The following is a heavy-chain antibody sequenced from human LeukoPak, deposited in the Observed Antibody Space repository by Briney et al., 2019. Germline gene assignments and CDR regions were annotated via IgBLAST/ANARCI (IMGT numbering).Heavy chain of an antibody. CDR3: ATTTGTTIATINWFDP. CDR2: IIPIFGTA. J-gene: IGHJ5*02. CDR1: GGTFSSYA. V-gene: IGHV1-69*05. Sequence: SVKVSCKASGGTFSSYAISWVRQAPGQGLAWMGGIIPIFGTANYAQKFQGRVTITTDESTSTAYMELSSLRSEDTAVHYCATTTGTTIATINWFDPWGQGTLVTVSS. D-gene: IGHD1-1*01.